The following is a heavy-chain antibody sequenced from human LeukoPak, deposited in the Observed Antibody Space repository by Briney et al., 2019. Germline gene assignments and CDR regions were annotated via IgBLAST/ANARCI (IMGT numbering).Heavy chain of an antibody. D-gene: IGHD5-18*01. CDR3: AKDSLYSYVKGSFDY. CDR1: GFTFDDYA. J-gene: IGHJ4*02. V-gene: IGHV3-9*01. Sequence: GGSLRLSYAASGFTFDDYAMHWVRQAPGKGLEWVSGISWNSGSIGYADSVKGRFTISRDNAKNSLYLQMNSLRAEDTALYYCAKDSLYSYVKGSFDYWGQGTLVTVSS. CDR2: ISWNSGSI.